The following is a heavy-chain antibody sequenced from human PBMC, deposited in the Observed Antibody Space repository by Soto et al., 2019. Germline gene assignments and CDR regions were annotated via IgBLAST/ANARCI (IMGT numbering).Heavy chain of an antibody. J-gene: IGHJ6*02. V-gene: IGHV5-51*01. Sequence: PGESLKISCKGSGYSFTSYWIGWVRQMPGKGLEWMGIIYPGDSDTRYSPSFQGQVTISADKSISTAYLQWSSLKASDTAMYYCARSGDIVVVPAASGMYVWGQGTTVTVSS. CDR2: IYPGDSDT. CDR3: ARSGDIVVVPAASGMYV. D-gene: IGHD2-2*01. CDR1: GYSFTSYW.